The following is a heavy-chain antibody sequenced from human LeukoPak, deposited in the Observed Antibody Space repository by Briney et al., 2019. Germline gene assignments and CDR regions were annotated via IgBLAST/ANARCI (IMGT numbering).Heavy chain of an antibody. CDR3: VREVWSHNCFDP. Sequence: SETLSLTCTVSGGSISSGSYYWSWIRQAAGKGLEWIGRINSSGSTNYNPSLKSRVTISVDTSKNQFSLKLTSVTAADTALYYCVREVWSHNCFDPWGQGALVTVSS. J-gene: IGHJ5*02. D-gene: IGHD2-21*01. CDR1: GGSISSGSYY. CDR2: INSSGST. V-gene: IGHV4-61*02.